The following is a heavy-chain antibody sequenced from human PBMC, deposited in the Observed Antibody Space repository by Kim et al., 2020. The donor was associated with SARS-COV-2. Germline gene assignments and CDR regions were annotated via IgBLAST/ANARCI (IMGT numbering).Heavy chain of an antibody. CDR3: ARGGEDYYDSSGYSPPGY. J-gene: IGHJ4*02. Sequence: SVKVSCKASGGTFSSYAISWVRQAPGQGLEWMGGIIPIFGTANYAQKFQGRVTITADESTSTAYMELSSLRSEDTAVYYCARGGEDYYDSSGYSPPGYWGQGTLVTVSS. D-gene: IGHD3-22*01. CDR2: IIPIFGTA. V-gene: IGHV1-69*13. CDR1: GGTFSSYA.